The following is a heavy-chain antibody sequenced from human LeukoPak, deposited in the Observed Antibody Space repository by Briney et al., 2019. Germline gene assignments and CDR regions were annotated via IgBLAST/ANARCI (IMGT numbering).Heavy chain of an antibody. V-gene: IGHV4-59*01. CDR2: IYYRGST. Sequence: SETLSLTCAVYGGSFSGYYWSWIRQPPGKGLEWIGYIYYRGSTTYNPSLKSRVTMSVDTSKSQFSLQLSSVTAADTAVYYCARRFPGYYYYMDVWGKGTTVTVSS. D-gene: IGHD2-21*01. CDR3: ARRFPGYYYYMDV. J-gene: IGHJ6*03. CDR1: GGSFSGYY.